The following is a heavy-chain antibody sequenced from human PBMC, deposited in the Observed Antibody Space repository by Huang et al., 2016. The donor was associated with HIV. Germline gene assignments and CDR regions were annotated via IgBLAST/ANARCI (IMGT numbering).Heavy chain of an antibody. V-gene: IGHV3-21*01. D-gene: IGHD3-3*01. CDR1: GFTFSSYS. J-gene: IGHJ4*02. CDR2: SSSSSSYI. Sequence: EVQLVESGGGLVKPGGSLRLSCAAYGFTFSSYSMNWVRQATGKRLEVASSSSSSSSYIYYSDSLKGRFTISRDNAKNSLYLKMNSLRAEDTAVYYCARAVPTPNRFGVGGFDYWGQGTLVTVSS. CDR3: ARAVPTPNRFGVGGFDY.